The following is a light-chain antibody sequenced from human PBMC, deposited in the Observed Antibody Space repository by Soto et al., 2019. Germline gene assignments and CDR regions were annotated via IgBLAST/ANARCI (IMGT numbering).Light chain of an antibody. V-gene: IGLV2-14*01. CDR3: SSYTSSSTPFV. CDR1: SSDVGGYIY. Sequence: QSALTQPASVSGSPGQSITISCTGTSSDVGGYIYVSWYQQHPGKAPKLMIYEVSNRPSGVSNRFSGSKSGSTASLTISGLQAEYEADYYCSSYTSSSTPFVFGTRTKVTVL. CDR2: EVS. J-gene: IGLJ1*01.